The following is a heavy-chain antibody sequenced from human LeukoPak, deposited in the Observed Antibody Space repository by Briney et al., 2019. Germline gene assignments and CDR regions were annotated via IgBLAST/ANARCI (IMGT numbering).Heavy chain of an antibody. CDR2: ISWNSGSI. J-gene: IGHJ3*02. CDR1: GFTFDDYA. Sequence: GGSLRLSCAASGFTFDDYAMHWVRQAPGKGLEWVSGISWNSGSIGYADSVKGRFTISRDNAKNSLYLQMNSLRAEDTALYYCAKDRFYYDSSDPGGNAFDIWGQGTMVTVSS. V-gene: IGHV3-9*01. CDR3: AKDRFYYDSSDPGGNAFDI. D-gene: IGHD3-22*01.